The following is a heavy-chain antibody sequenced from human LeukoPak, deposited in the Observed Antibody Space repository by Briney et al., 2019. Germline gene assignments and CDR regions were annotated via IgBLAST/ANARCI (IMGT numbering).Heavy chain of an antibody. CDR1: GFPFNSYV. V-gene: IGHV3-23*01. CDR2: ISGSGDST. J-gene: IGHJ4*02. CDR3: ARQVGFCSDSTCYFDY. Sequence: TGGSLRLSCAASGFPFNSYVMRWVRQGPGKGLQWVSAISGSGDSTDYADSVKGRFTISRDNSKNILFLQMSSLRADDTAIYYCARQVGFCSDSTCYFDYWGQGALVTVSS. D-gene: IGHD3-22*01.